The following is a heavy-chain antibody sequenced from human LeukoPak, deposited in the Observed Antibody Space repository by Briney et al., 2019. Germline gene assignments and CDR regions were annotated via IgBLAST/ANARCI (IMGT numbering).Heavy chain of an antibody. CDR3: ARLGTDQMLYSSSWYIDC. CDR2: IYYSGST. Sequence: SETLSLTCTVSGGSISSSSYYWGWIRQPPGKGLEWIGSIYYSGSTYYNPSLKSRVIISVDTSKNQFSLKLSSVTAADTAVYYCARLGTDQMLYSSSWYIDCWGQGTLVTVSS. D-gene: IGHD6-13*01. V-gene: IGHV4-39*01. CDR1: GGSISSSSYY. J-gene: IGHJ4*02.